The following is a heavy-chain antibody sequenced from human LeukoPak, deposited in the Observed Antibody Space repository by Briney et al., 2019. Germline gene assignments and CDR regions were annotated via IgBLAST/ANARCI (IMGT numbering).Heavy chain of an antibody. Sequence: GGSLRLSCAASGFTFSSYAMNWVRQAPGKGLEWVSYISSSGSTIYYADSVKGRFTISRDNAKNSLYLQMNSLRAEDTAVYYCARDRYSSGWYGRAYAFDIWGQGTMVTVSS. V-gene: IGHV3-48*03. CDR3: ARDRYSSGWYGRAYAFDI. CDR2: ISSSGSTI. D-gene: IGHD6-19*01. J-gene: IGHJ3*02. CDR1: GFTFSSYA.